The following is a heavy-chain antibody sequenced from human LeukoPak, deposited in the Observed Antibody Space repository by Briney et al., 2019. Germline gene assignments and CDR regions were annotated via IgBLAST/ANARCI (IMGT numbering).Heavy chain of an antibody. V-gene: IGHV1-69*04. CDR1: GGTFSSYA. Sequence: SVKVSCKASGGTFSSYAISWVRQAPGQGLEWMGRIIPIFGIANYAQKFQGRVTITADKSTSTAYMELSSLRSEDTAVYYWARGSSQRTDSFIDYWGQGTLVTVSS. CDR3: ARGSSQRTDSFIDY. CDR2: IIPIFGIA. J-gene: IGHJ4*02. D-gene: IGHD6-6*01.